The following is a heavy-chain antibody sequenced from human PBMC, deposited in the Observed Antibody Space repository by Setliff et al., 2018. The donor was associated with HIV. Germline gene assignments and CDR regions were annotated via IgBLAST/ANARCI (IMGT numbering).Heavy chain of an antibody. CDR2: ISSGGSII. CDR3: AAVPWGHSSLIIDH. D-gene: IGHD3-16*01. J-gene: IGHJ4*02. CDR1: GFTFSSYE. V-gene: IGHV3-48*03. Sequence: PGGSLRLSCAASGFTFSSYEMNWVRQAPGQGLEWVSYISSGGSIIHYADSVKGRFTISRDNAKNSVYLQMHSLRVEDTAVYYCAAVPWGHSSLIIDHWGQGTPVTVSS.